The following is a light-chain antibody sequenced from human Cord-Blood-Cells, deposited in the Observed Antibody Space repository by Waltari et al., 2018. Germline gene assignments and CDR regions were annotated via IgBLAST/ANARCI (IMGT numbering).Light chain of an antibody. CDR3: QSYDSSLSGVV. CDR2: GNS. Sequence: QSVLTQPPSVSGAPGQRVTIYCTGSSSNIGAGYDVHWYQQLPGTAPKLLIYGNSNRPSGAPDRFSGSKSGTSASLAITGLQAEDEADYYCQSYDSSLSGVVFGGGTKLTVL. V-gene: IGLV1-40*01. CDR1: SSNIGAGYD. J-gene: IGLJ2*01.